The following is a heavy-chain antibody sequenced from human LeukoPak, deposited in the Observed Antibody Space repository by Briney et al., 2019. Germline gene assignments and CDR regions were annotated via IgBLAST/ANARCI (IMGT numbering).Heavy chain of an antibody. CDR3: ARSYNDYNWFDP. CDR2: VYSRGST. CDR1: GGSISSHY. V-gene: IGHV4-4*07. D-gene: IGHD3-16*01. Sequence: SETLSLTCTVSGGSISSHYWNWIRQPAGKRLEWIGRVYSRGSTNYNPSLKSRVTVSVDNSKNQFSLKLGSVTVADTAVYYCARSYNDYNWFDPWGQGILVTVSA. J-gene: IGHJ5*02.